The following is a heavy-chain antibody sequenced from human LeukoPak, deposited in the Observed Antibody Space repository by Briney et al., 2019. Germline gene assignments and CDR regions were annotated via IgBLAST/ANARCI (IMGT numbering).Heavy chain of an antibody. J-gene: IGHJ4*02. D-gene: IGHD5-18*01. Sequence: GGSLRLSCAASGFNFDDYTTHWVRQAPGKGLEWVSLITWDGGITYYADSVTGRFTISRDNSKNSLYMQMNSLRTEDTALYYCATGYSYVYGLGYYFENWGQGTLVTVSS. V-gene: IGHV3-43*01. CDR3: ATGYSYVYGLGYYFEN. CDR2: ITWDGGIT. CDR1: GFNFDDYT.